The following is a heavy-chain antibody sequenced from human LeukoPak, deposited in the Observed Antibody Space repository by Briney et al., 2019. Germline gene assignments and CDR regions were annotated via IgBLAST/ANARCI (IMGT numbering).Heavy chain of an antibody. CDR3: AREESSSSLGY. J-gene: IGHJ4*02. CDR2: IIPILGIA. D-gene: IGHD6-6*01. CDR1: GGTFSSYA. V-gene: IGHV1-69*04. Sequence: SVKVSCKASGGTFSSYAISWVRQAPGQGLEWMGRIIPILGIANYAQKFQGRVTITADKSTSTAYMELSSLRSEDTAVYYRAREESSSSLGYWGQGTLVTVSS.